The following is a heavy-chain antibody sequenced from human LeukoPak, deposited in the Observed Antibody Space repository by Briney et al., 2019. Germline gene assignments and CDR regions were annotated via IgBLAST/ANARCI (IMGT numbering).Heavy chain of an antibody. CDR2: IYYSGST. D-gene: IGHD3-3*01. Sequence: PSETLSLTCAVFGGSFSGYYWSWIRQPPGKGLEWIGSIYYSGSTYYNPSLKSRVTISVDTSKNQFSLKLSSVTAADTAVYYCARLRSRSYYDFWSGYSEADYWGQGTLVTVSS. CDR3: ARLRSRSYYDFWSGYSEADY. V-gene: IGHV4-34*01. CDR1: GGSFSGYY. J-gene: IGHJ4*02.